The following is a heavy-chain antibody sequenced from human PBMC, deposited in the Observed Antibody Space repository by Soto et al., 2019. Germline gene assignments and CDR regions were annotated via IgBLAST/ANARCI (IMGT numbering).Heavy chain of an antibody. CDR3: ARGRGGSYGLDV. V-gene: IGHV1-46*01. CDR2: THPSDGST. D-gene: IGHD1-26*01. Sequence: QVQLVQSGAEVKKPGASMNVSCTASGYTFTSYFIHWVRQAPGQGPEWMGITHPSDGSTRYAEKFQGRVTMTRDTSTSTVYLEMRSLRNEDTAVYYCARGRGGSYGLDVWGQGTTVTVSS. J-gene: IGHJ6*02. CDR1: GYTFTSYF.